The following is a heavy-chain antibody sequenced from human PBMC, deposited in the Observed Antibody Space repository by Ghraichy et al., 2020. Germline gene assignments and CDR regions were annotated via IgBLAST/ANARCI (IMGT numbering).Heavy chain of an antibody. V-gene: IGHV1-69*10. CDR3: ARALGRGVIAYLDF. J-gene: IGHJ4*02. D-gene: IGHD3-10*01. Sequence: SVKVSCKASGGIFTHFGITWVRQAPGQGLEWVGSFIPLYGISHYAQKFQGRLTMTRDTSTSTVFMNLYSLTSEDTAVYYCARALGRGVIAYLDFWGQGTLVTVSS. CDR1: GGIFTHFG. CDR2: FIPLYGIS.